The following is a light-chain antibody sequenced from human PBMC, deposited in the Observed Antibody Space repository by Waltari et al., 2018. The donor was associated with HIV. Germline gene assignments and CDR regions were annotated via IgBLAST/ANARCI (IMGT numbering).Light chain of an antibody. Sequence: QSVLTQPPSVSAAPGQTVTISCSGGRSNIGNNHVSWYQQLPGTAPKILRQDNNKRVSAIPDRFSGSKSGTSATLYITGLQTGDEADYYCATWDTGLSAGVFGGGTRLTVL. CDR3: ATWDTGLSAGV. CDR1: RSNIGNNH. CDR2: DNN. V-gene: IGLV1-51*01. J-gene: IGLJ2*01.